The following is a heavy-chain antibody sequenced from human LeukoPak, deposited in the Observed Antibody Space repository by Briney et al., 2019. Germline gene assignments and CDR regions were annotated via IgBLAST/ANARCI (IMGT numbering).Heavy chain of an antibody. CDR1: GGSISSYY. CDR3: ASVKVGHDAFDI. J-gene: IGHJ3*02. D-gene: IGHD1-26*01. V-gene: IGHV4-59*01. Sequence: SETLSLTCTVSGGSISSYYWSWIRQPPGKGLEWIGHIYYSGISSYNPSLKSRLTISVDTSKNQFSLELSSVTAAGTAVYYCASVKVGHDAFDIWGQGTMVTVSS. CDR2: IYYSGIS.